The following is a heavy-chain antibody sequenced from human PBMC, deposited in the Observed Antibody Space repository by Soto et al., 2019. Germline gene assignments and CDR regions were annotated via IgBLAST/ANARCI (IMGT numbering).Heavy chain of an antibody. CDR1: GGSVSSGSYF. CDR3: ARDNYDFWSGYWFDP. CDR2: IYYTGNT. V-gene: IGHV4-61*01. D-gene: IGHD3-3*01. J-gene: IGHJ5*02. Sequence: SETLSLTCTVSGGSVSSGSYFWSWIRQPPGKGLEWLGYIYYTGNTNYNPSLKSRLTISVDTSKNQFSLKLSSVTAADTAVYYCARDNYDFWSGYWFDPWGQGTLVTVSS.